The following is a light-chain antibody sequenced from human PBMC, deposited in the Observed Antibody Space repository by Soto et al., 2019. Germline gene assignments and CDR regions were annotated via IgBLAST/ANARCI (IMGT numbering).Light chain of an antibody. J-gene: IGLJ3*02. CDR3: QSDDRNTLV. CDR1: SGSIASNY. CDR2: EDN. Sequence: NFMLTQPHSVSESPGKTVVISCTRSSGSIASNYVQWYQHRPGSSPTTVIFEDNQRPSGVPDRFSGSIDFSSKSASLTISGLQPEDEADYYCQSDDRNTLVFGGGTKLTVL. V-gene: IGLV6-57*01.